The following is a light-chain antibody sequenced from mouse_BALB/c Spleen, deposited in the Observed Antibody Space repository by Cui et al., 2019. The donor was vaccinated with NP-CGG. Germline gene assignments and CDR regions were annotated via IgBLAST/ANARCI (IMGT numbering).Light chain of an antibody. J-gene: IGLJ1*01. Sequence: QAVVTQESALTTSPGDTATLTCRSSTGAVTTSNYANWVQEKPDHLFTGLIGGTNNRAPGVPARFSGSLIGDKAALTITGAQTEDEAIYFCALWYSNHWVFGGGTKLTVL. CDR3: ALWYSNHWV. CDR1: TGAVTTSNY. V-gene: IGLV1*01. CDR2: GTN.